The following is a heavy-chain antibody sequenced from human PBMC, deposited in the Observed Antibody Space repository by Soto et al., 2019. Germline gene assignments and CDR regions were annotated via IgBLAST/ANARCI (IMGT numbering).Heavy chain of an antibody. D-gene: IGHD3-10*01. V-gene: IGHV1-18*01. CDR3: VRDVSVSSGSFGGY. CDR1: GYTFDSYG. J-gene: IGHJ4*02. Sequence: QVQLVQSGAEVKKPGASVRVSCKASGYTFDSYGLNWVRQAPGQGLEWMGWISTHTGNTDYPQRFQGRVTMTTDKSTSTAFLVLRSLTSDDTAVYYCVRDVSVSSGSFGGYWGQGTLVSVSS. CDR2: ISTHTGNT.